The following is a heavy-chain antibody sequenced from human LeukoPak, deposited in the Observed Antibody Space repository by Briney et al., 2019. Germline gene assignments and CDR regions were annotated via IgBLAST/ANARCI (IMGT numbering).Heavy chain of an antibody. CDR2: IYPGVSDT. Sequence: GESLKISCKGSGYSFTSYWIGWVRQMPGKGLEWMGIIYPGVSDTRYSPSFQGQVTISADKSISTAYLQWSSLKASDTAMYYCARRYRFGELLSPFDYWGQGTLVTVSS. CDR3: ARRYRFGELLSPFDY. CDR1: GYSFTSYW. V-gene: IGHV5-51*01. D-gene: IGHD3-10*01. J-gene: IGHJ4*02.